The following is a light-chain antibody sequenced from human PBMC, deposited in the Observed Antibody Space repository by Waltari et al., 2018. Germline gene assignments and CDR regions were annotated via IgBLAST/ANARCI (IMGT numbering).Light chain of an antibody. V-gene: IGKV2-30*01. CDR3: MQGSHWPPT. J-gene: IGKJ1*01. CDR2: KVS. Sequence: DVVVSPSPLSLPVTLGQPASISCRASQSIVYSDGTTYLNWFNQRPGQSPRRLIYKVSNRDSGVPDKFIGSGSGTDFTLKISRVEAEDVGVYYCMQGSHWPPTFGQGTKVEIK. CDR1: QSIVYSDGTTY.